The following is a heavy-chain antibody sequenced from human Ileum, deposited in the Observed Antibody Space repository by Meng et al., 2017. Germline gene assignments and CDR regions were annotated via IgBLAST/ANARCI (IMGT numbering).Heavy chain of an antibody. CDR2: ISHSGSA. J-gene: IGHJ4*02. CDR1: SGSISSNTY. Sequence: QVPWQEPGPGLVRPSGTLSLTCAVSSGSISSNTYWSWVRQPPGKGLEWIGQISHSGSAYYNPSLKSRVTMSVDKSKSQFSLMLTSVTAADTAIYYCARHGGYSQDFWGQGTLVTVSS. V-gene: IGHV4-4*02. CDR3: ARHGGYSQDF. D-gene: IGHD4-23*01.